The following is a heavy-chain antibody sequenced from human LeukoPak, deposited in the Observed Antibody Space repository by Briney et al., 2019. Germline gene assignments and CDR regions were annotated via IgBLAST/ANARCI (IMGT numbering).Heavy chain of an antibody. V-gene: IGHV4-39*02. D-gene: IGHD1-26*01. Sequence: PSETLSLTCTVSGVSISSSYSYWGWIRQPPGMGLEWIGSIYYTGNTYYNASLKSQVSISIDTSKNQFSLKLTSVTAADTAVYYCARDEYSGSYSDAFDIWGQGTMVTVSS. J-gene: IGHJ3*02. CDR3: ARDEYSGSYSDAFDI. CDR1: GVSISSSYSY. CDR2: IYYTGNT.